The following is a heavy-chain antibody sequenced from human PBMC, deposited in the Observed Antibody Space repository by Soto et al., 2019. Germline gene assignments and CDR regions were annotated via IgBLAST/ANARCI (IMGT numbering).Heavy chain of an antibody. J-gene: IGHJ6*03. CDR1: GYTFTSYG. V-gene: IGHV1-18*01. Sequence: QVQLVQSGAEVKKPGASVKVSCKASGYTFTSYGISWVRQAPGQGLEWMGWISAYNGNTNYAQKLQGRVTMTTDTYTSTAYMELRSLRSDATAVYYCARGYTFGGVIAYSNPHYYYYMDVWGKGTTVTVSS. CDR3: ARGYTFGGVIAYSNPHYYYYMDV. CDR2: ISAYNGNT. D-gene: IGHD3-16*02.